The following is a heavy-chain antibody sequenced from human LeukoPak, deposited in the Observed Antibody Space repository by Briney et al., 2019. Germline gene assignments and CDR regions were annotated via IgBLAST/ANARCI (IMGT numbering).Heavy chain of an antibody. J-gene: IGHJ3*02. CDR1: GGSINNYY. Sequence: SETLSLTCTVSGGSINNYYWDWIRRPPGKGLEWIGYIYYSGNTNYNPSLKSRVTISVDTSKNQFSLKLNSVTAADTAVYYCARETQGFLDIWGQGTMVTFSS. D-gene: IGHD2-15*01. CDR2: IYYSGNT. CDR3: ARETQGFLDI. V-gene: IGHV4-59*01.